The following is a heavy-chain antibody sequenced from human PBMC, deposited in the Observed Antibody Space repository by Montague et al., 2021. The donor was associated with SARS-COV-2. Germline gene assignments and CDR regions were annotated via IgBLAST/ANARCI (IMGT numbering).Heavy chain of an antibody. CDR1: GFTFRSYA. D-gene: IGHD6-6*01. CDR2: ISDDGTNK. J-gene: IGHJ5*02. Sequence: SLRLSCAASGFTFRSYAMHWVHQTPGKGLEWVASISDDGTNKFYVDSVKGRFTISRDNSKNSLYLQMNSLRADDTAVYYCARDGHRRLSIEGRFDPWGQGTLVTVSS. V-gene: IGHV3-30*04. CDR3: ARDGHRRLSIEGRFDP.